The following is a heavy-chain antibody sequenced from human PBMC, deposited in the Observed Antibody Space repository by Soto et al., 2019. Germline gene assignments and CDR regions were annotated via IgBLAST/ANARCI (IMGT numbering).Heavy chain of an antibody. D-gene: IGHD5-12*01. J-gene: IGHJ3*02. Sequence: GASGKVSCKASGYTFTSYDINWVRQATGQGLEWMGWMNPNSGNTGYAQKFQGRVTMTRNTSISTAYMELSSLRSEDTAVYYCARGYEFVWLRGSRDAFDIWGQGTMVTVS. V-gene: IGHV1-8*01. CDR3: ARGYEFVWLRGSRDAFDI. CDR1: GYTFTSYD. CDR2: MNPNSGNT.